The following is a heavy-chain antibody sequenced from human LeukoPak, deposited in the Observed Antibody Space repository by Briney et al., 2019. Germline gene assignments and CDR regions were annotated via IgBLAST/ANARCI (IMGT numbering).Heavy chain of an antibody. CDR2: ISAYNGNT. D-gene: IGHD3-3*01. J-gene: IGHJ6*02. CDR1: GYTFTSYG. V-gene: IGHV1-18*01. CDR3: ARGEAYYDFWSGYYNYYGMDV. Sequence: GASVKVSCKASGYTFTSYGISWVRQAPGQGLEWMGWISAYNGNTNYAQKLQGRVTMTRNTSISTAYMELSSLRSEDTAVYYCARGEAYYDFWSGYYNYYGMDVWGQGTTVTVSS.